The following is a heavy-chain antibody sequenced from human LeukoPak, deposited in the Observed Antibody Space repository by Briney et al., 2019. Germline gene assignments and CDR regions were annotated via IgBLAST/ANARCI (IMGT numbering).Heavy chain of an antibody. CDR3: ARDLRLTWV. J-gene: IGHJ4*02. V-gene: IGHV3-53*01. Sequence: QPGGSLRLSCAASGFTVSSNYMSWVRQAPGKGLEWVSIIYSGGSTYYADSVKGRFTISRDNAKNSLYLQMNSLRAEDTAVYYCARDLRLTWVGGQGTLVTVSS. CDR2: IYSGGST. D-gene: IGHD2-15*01. CDR1: GFTVSSNY.